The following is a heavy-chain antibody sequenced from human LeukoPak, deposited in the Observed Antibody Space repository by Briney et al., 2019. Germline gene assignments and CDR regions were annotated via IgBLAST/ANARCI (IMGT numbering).Heavy chain of an antibody. J-gene: IGHJ4*02. CDR2: IYTSGST. CDR1: GGSISSYY. V-gene: IGHV4-4*09. Sequence: SETLSLTCTVSGGSISSYYWGWIRQPPGKGLEWIGYIYTSGSTNYNPSLKSRVTISVDTSKNQFSLKLSSVTAADTAVYYCARLRGRTSGFDYWGQGTLVTVSS. D-gene: IGHD3-10*01. CDR3: ARLRGRTSGFDY.